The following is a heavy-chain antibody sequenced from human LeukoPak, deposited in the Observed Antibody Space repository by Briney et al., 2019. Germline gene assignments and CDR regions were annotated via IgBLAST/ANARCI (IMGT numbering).Heavy chain of an antibody. V-gene: IGHV4-59*12. Sequence: SETLSLTCTVSGGSISNYYWSWIRQPPGKGLEWIGYIYYSGSTNYNPSLKSRVTISVDTSKNQFSLKLSSVSAADTAVYYCARGEGYDSSGYYLTDNDYWGQGTLVTVSS. CDR1: GGSISNYY. CDR2: IYYSGST. D-gene: IGHD3-22*01. J-gene: IGHJ4*02. CDR3: ARGEGYDSSGYYLTDNDY.